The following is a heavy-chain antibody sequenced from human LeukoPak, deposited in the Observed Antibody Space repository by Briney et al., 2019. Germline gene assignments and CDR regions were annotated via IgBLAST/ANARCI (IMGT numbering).Heavy chain of an antibody. CDR1: GFAFSSYG. J-gene: IGHJ4*02. CDR3: ARDLYYYDSSGYLVDY. CDR2: IWYDGSNK. Sequence: GGSLRLSCAASGFAFSSYGMHWVRQAPGKGLEWVAAIWYDGSNKYYADSVKGRFTISRDNSKNTLYLQMNSLRAEDTAVYYCARDLYYYDSSGYLVDYWGQGTLVTVSS. D-gene: IGHD3-22*01. V-gene: IGHV3-33*01.